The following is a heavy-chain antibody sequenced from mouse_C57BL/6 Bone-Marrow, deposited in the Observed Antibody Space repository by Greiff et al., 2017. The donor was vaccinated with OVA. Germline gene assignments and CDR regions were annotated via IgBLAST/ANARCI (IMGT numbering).Heavy chain of an antibody. CDR3: TGKGCDWVPFAY. CDR2: IRLKSDNYAT. CDR1: GFTFSNYW. V-gene: IGHV6-3*01. J-gene: IGHJ3*01. D-gene: IGHD2-13*01. Sequence: DVHLVESGGGLVQPGGSMKLSCVASGFTFSNYWMNWVRQSPEQGLEWVAQIRLKSDNYATNYAESVKGRFTISSDDSKSSVYLQMNNLRAEDTGIYYCTGKGCDWVPFAYWGQGTLVTVSA.